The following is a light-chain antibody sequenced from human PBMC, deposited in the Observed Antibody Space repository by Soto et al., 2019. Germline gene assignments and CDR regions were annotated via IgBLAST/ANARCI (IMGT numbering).Light chain of an antibody. Sequence: EIVMTQSPATLSVSPGERATVSCRASQSVGSNLAWYQQKPGQAPRLLIYGASTRATGIPARFTGSGSGTEFTLTISSLQSVDFALYYCQQSNNWPPYTFGQGTNLDIK. CDR1: QSVGSN. CDR3: QQSNNWPPYT. CDR2: GAS. V-gene: IGKV3-15*01. J-gene: IGKJ2*01.